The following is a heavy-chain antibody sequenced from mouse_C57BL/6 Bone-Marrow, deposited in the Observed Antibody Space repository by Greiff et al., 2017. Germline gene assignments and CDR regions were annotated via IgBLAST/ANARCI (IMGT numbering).Heavy chain of an antibody. V-gene: IGHV1-82*01. D-gene: IGHD1-1*01. CDR2: IYPGDGDT. CDR3: ASHYYGSRYYAMDY. Sequence: VQLQQSGPELVKPGASVKISCKASGYAFSSSWMNWVKQRPGKGLEWIGRIYPGDGDTNYNGKFKGKATLTADKSSSTAYMQLSSLTSEDSAVYCCASHYYGSRYYAMDYWGQGTSVTVSS. J-gene: IGHJ4*01. CDR1: GYAFSSSW.